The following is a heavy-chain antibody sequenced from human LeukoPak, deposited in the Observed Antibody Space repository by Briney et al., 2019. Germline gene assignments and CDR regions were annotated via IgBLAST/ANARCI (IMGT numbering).Heavy chain of an antibody. CDR1: GFTFSSYG. Sequence: GRSLRLSCAASGFTFSSYGMHWVRQAPGKGLEWVAVTSYDGSNKNYADSVKGRFTISRDNSKNTLYLQMNSLRAEDTAVYYCAKKSPGTYYAPLDYWGQGTLVTVSS. CDR3: AKKSPGTYYAPLDY. D-gene: IGHD3-10*01. CDR2: TSYDGSNK. V-gene: IGHV3-30*18. J-gene: IGHJ4*02.